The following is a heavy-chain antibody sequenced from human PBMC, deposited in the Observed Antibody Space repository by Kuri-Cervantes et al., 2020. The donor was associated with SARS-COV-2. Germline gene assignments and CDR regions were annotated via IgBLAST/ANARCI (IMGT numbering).Heavy chain of an antibody. Sequence: QGSCHGSGYSFTSYWIGWVRQMPGKGLEWMGIIYPGDADTRYSPSFQGQVAISADRSISTAYLQWSSLMASDTAMYYCARSTWGSYFDFWGQGTMVTVSS. CDR2: IYPGDADT. CDR1: GYSFTSYW. D-gene: IGHD3-16*01. V-gene: IGHV5-51*01. J-gene: IGHJ4*02. CDR3: ARSTWGSYFDF.